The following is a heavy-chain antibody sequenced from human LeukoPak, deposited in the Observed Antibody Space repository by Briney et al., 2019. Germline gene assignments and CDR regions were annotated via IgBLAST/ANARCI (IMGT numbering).Heavy chain of an antibody. CDR2: ISSSSSYI. Sequence: GGSLRLSCAASGFTFSSYSMNWVRQAPGKGPEWVSSISSSSSYIYYADSVKGRFTISRDNAKNSLYLQMNSLRAEDTAVYYCARVRHYDSSGPGYWGQGTLVTVSS. J-gene: IGHJ4*02. D-gene: IGHD3-22*01. CDR3: ARVRHYDSSGPGY. V-gene: IGHV3-21*01. CDR1: GFTFSSYS.